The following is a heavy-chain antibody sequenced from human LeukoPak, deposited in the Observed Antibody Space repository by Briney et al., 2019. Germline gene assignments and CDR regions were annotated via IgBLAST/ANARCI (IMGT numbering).Heavy chain of an antibody. J-gene: IGHJ4*02. CDR2: VNHSGST. D-gene: IGHD1-14*01. Sequence: PSETLSLTCAVYGGSFSGYYWSWIRQPPGKGLEWIGEVNHSGSTNYNPSLKSRVTISVDTSKNQFSLKLSSVTAADTAVYYCARRVGRPNHYFDYWGQGTLVTVSS. V-gene: IGHV4-34*01. CDR1: GGSFSGYY. CDR3: ARRVGRPNHYFDY.